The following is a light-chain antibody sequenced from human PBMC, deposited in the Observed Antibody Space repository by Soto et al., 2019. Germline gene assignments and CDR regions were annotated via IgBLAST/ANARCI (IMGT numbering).Light chain of an antibody. Sequence: EIVMTQSPAALSVSPGDRATLSCRASQSVTSNLAWYQQKPGQAPRLLIYGASTRATGIPARFSGSGSGTEFPLTISSLEPEDFAVYYCQQRSNWPITFGQGTRLEIK. V-gene: IGKV3-15*01. CDR3: QQRSNWPIT. CDR2: GAS. J-gene: IGKJ5*01. CDR1: QSVTSN.